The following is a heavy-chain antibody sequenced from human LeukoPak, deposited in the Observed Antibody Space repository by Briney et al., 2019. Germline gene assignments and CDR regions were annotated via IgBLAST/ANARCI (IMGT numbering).Heavy chain of an antibody. CDR1: GYTFTSYG. J-gene: IGHJ4*02. Sequence: EASVKVSCKASGYTFTSYGISWVRQAPGQGLEWMGWISAYNGNTNYAQKLQGRVTMTTDKSTSTAYMELSSLRSEDTAVYYCARILKKYDILTGYLLPENYWGQGTLVTVSS. CDR3: ARILKKYDILTGYLLPENY. CDR2: ISAYNGNT. D-gene: IGHD3-9*01. V-gene: IGHV1-18*01.